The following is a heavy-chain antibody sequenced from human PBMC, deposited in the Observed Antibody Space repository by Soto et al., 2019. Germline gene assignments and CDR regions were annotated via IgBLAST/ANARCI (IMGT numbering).Heavy chain of an antibody. CDR3: ARGLGGYDFWSGYPHTYYCYGLAV. CDR1: GGSFSGYY. V-gene: IGHV4-34*01. CDR2: INHSGST. J-gene: IGHJ6*02. D-gene: IGHD3-3*01. Sequence: SETLSLTCAVYGGSFSGYYWSWIRQPPGKGLEWIGEINHSGSTNYNPSLKSRVTISVDTSKNQFSLKLSSVTAADTAVYYCARGLGGYDFWSGYPHTYYCYGLAVWGQGTTVTVSS.